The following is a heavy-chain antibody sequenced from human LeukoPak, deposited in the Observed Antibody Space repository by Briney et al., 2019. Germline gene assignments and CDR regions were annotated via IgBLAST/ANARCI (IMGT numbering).Heavy chain of an antibody. D-gene: IGHD2-2*02. CDR1: GFTITTNY. V-gene: IGHV3-53*01. J-gene: IGHJ5*02. Sequence: GGSLRLSCAASGFTITTNYMNWVRQAPGKGLEWVSVIYGDDETNYADSVKGRFTISRDNSKNTLYLQMNSLRADDTAVYYCASSRAAAIPLYWFDPWGQGTLVTVSS. CDR3: ASSRAAAIPLYWFDP. CDR2: IYGDDET.